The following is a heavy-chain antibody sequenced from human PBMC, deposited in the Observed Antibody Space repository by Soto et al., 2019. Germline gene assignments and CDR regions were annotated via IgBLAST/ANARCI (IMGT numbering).Heavy chain of an antibody. CDR2: ISYDGSNK. D-gene: IGHD2-2*01. CDR3: AKGGYQLLSYYYYYYGMDV. CDR1: GFTFSSYG. J-gene: IGHJ6*02. V-gene: IGHV3-30*18. Sequence: SGGSLRLSCAASGFTFSSYGMHWVRQAPGKGLEWVAVISYDGSNKYYADSVKGRFTISRDNSKNTLYLQMNSLRAEDTAVYYCAKGGYQLLSYYYYYYGMDVWGQGTTVTVSS.